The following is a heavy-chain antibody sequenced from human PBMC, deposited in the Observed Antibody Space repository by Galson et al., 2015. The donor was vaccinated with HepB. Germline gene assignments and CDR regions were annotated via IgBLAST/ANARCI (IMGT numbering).Heavy chain of an antibody. CDR1: GFTFSGSA. D-gene: IGHD2-21*01. CDR3: TRRGKGLD. V-gene: IGHV3-73*01. CDR2: IRSKANSYAT. Sequence: SLRLSCAAPGFTFSGSAMHWVRQASGKGLEWVGRIRSKANSYATAYAASVKGRFTISRDDSKNTAYLQMNSLKTEDTAVYYCTRRGKGLDWGQGTLVTVAS. J-gene: IGHJ4*02.